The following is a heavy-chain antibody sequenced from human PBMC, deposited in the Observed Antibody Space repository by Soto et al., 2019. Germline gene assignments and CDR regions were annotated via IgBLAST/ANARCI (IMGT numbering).Heavy chain of an antibody. D-gene: IGHD2-21*02. CDR1: GFTVSSNY. CDR3: AREAYCGGDCYPNDYYYYGMDV. CDR2: IYSGGST. V-gene: IGHV3-53*01. J-gene: IGHJ6*02. Sequence: PGGSLSLSCAASGFTVSSNYMSWVRQAPGKGLEWVSVIYSGGSTYYADSVKGRFTISRDNSKNTLYLQMNSLRAEDTAVYYCAREAYCGGDCYPNDYYYYGMDVWGQGTTVTVSS.